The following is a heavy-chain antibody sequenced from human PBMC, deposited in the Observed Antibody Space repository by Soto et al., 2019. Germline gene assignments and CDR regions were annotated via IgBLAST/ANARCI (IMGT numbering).Heavy chain of an antibody. V-gene: IGHV3-30-3*01. J-gene: IGHJ5*02. Sequence: GGSLRLSCAASGSSFPKYPMHWVRQTPDKGLEWVAVISHDGVTKNSADSVKGRFSISRDNSKNTLYLQMNSLRAEDSAVYYCVKGTSRTTTVSWFDPWGQGTLVTVSS. CDR2: ISHDGVTK. CDR3: VKGTSRTTTVSWFDP. D-gene: IGHD4-4*01. CDR1: GSSFPKYP.